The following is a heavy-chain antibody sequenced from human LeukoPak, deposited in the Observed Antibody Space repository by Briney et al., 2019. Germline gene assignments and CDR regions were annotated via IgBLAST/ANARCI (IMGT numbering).Heavy chain of an antibody. CDR1: GFSFGDYA. CDR2: IRSKAYGGTT. D-gene: IGHD6-13*01. J-gene: IGHJ5*02. V-gene: IGHV3-49*03. Sequence: GGSLRLSCTTSGFSFGDYAMSWFRQAPGKGLEWVGFIRSKAYGGTTEYAASVKGRFTISRDDSKSIAYLQMNSLKTEDTAVYYCTRAKAAAGTNRFDPWGQGTLVTVSS. CDR3: TRAKAAAGTNRFDP.